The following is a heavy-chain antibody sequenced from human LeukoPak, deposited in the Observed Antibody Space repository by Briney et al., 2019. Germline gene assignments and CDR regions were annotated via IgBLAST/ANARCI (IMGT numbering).Heavy chain of an antibody. Sequence: GGSLRLSCAASGFTFNNYAMNWVRQAPGKGLEWVSSISGGGETTYYADSAKGRFTISRDNSQNTLYLQMNSLRAEDTAVYYCAKGIQLWFYYFDYWGQGTLVTVSS. J-gene: IGHJ4*02. CDR1: GFTFNNYA. CDR3: AKGIQLWFYYFDY. V-gene: IGHV3-23*01. CDR2: ISGGGETT. D-gene: IGHD5-18*01.